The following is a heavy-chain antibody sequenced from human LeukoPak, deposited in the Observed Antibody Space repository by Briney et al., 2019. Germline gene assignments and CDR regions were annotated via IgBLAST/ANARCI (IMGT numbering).Heavy chain of an antibody. J-gene: IGHJ4*02. CDR2: ISDDGSNK. V-gene: IGHV3-30*03. Sequence: PGGSLRLSCAASGFTFSTYGMHWVRQAPGKGLEWLAAISDDGSNKYSADSVKGRFTISRDNSKNTLSLQMNSLRSEDTAVYYCASSVLSSGYYPAYYFDYWGQGTLVTVSS. CDR1: GFTFSTYG. CDR3: ASSVLSSGYYPAYYFDY. D-gene: IGHD3-22*01.